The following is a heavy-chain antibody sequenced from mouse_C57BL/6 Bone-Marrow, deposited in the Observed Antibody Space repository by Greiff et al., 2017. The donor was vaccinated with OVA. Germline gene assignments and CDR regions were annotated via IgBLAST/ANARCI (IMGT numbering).Heavy chain of an antibody. CDR1: GYTFTDYN. D-gene: IGHD1-1*01. CDR3: ASRSSLMFAY. J-gene: IGHJ3*01. Sequence: SGPELVKPGASVKIPCKASGYTFTDYNMDWVKQSHGKSLEWIGDINPNNGGTIYNQKFKGKATLTVDKSSSTAYMELRSLTSEDTAVYYCASRSSLMFAYWGQGTLVTVSA. CDR2: INPNNGGT. V-gene: IGHV1-18*01.